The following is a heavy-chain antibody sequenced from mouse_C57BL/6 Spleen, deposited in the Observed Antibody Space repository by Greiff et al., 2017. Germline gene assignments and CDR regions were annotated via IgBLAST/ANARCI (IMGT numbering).Heavy chain of an antibody. Sequence: QLKESGAELVRPGASVKLSCKASGYTFTDYYINWVKQRPGQGLEWIARIYPGSGNTYYNEKFKGKATLTAEKSSSTAYMQLSSLTSEDSAVYFCARWGNYNDYWGQGTTLTVSS. CDR3: ARWGNYNDY. CDR2: IYPGSGNT. V-gene: IGHV1-76*01. J-gene: IGHJ2*01. CDR1: GYTFTDYY.